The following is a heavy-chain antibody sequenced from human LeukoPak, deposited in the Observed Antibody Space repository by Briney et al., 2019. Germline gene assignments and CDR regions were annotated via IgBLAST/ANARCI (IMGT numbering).Heavy chain of an antibody. CDR3: AKAGHDYGDHTDDAFDI. D-gene: IGHD4-17*01. J-gene: IGHJ3*02. CDR1: GFTFDDYA. V-gene: IGHV3-9*01. Sequence: PGRSLRLSCAASGFTFDDYAMHWVRQAPGKGLEWVSGISWNSGSIGYADSVKGRFTISRDNAKNSLYLQMNSLRAEDTALYYCAKAGHDYGDHTDDAFDIWGQGTMVTVSS. CDR2: ISWNSGSI.